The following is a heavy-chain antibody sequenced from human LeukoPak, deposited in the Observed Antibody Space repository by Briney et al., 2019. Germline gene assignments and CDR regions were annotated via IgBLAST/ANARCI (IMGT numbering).Heavy chain of an antibody. J-gene: IGHJ4*02. CDR3: ARVVSFTYYYGSGSRGKYFDY. CDR2: GDYSGGT. V-gene: IGHV4-39*07. CDR1: GDSFTSVTDY. D-gene: IGHD3-10*01. Sequence: PSETLSLTCTVSGDSFTSVTDYWAWIRQPPGKGLEWIATGDYSGGTYYNPSLESRVTISVDTSKNQFSLKLSSVTAADTAVYYCARVVSFTYYYGSGSRGKYFDYWGQGTLVTVSS.